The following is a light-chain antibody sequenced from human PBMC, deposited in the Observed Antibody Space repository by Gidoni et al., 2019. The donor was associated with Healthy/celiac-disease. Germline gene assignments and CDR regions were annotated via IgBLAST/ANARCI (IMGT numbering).Light chain of an antibody. CDR2: GAS. J-gene: IGKJ4*01. Sequence: EIVLTQSPGTLSLSPGERATLSCRASQRVSSSYLAWYQQKPGQAPRLLIYGASSRAPGIPERFSGSGSGTDFTLTISRLEPEDFAVYYCQQYGSSPRTFGGGTKVEIK. CDR3: QQYGSSPRT. V-gene: IGKV3-20*01. CDR1: QRVSSSY.